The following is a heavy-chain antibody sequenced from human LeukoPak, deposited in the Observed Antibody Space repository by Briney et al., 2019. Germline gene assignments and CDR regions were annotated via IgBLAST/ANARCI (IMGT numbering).Heavy chain of an antibody. CDR3: ARVGTSSSGWQFDY. D-gene: IGHD6-19*01. J-gene: IGHJ4*02. Sequence: GGSLRLSCAASGFTFSSYRMNWVRQAPGKGLEWVSSISSSSSYIYYADSVKGRFTISRDNAKNSLYLQMNSLRAEDTAVYYCARVGTSSSGWQFDYWGQGTLVTVSS. V-gene: IGHV3-21*01. CDR2: ISSSSSYI. CDR1: GFTFSSYR.